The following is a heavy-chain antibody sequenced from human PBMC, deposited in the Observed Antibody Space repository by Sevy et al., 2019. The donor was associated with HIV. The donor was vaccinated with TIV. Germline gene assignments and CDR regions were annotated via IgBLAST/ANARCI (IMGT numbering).Heavy chain of an antibody. CDR3: AKDYCIGNDCFLGWFDP. Sequence: GGSLRLSCAASGFTISSVGIHWVRLTPGTGLEWLAFIGHDGNKYFYGASVKGRITTSRDNSKNTVSLQMNSLRVEDTAIYYCAKDYCIGNDCFLGWFDPRGQGTVVTVSS. CDR1: GFTISSVG. CDR2: IGHDGNKY. D-gene: IGHD2-15*01. J-gene: IGHJ5*02. V-gene: IGHV3-30*02.